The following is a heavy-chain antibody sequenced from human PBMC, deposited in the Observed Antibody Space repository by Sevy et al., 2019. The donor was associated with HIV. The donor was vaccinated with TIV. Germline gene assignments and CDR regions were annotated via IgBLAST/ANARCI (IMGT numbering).Heavy chain of an antibody. CDR1: GFTFSSHW. CDR3: ARGQVLRFLEWPTYGMDV. V-gene: IGHV3-74*01. D-gene: IGHD3-3*01. J-gene: IGHJ6*02. Sequence: GGSLRLSCAASGFTFSSHWMFWVRQAPGKGLVWVSHINSHGTITNYADSVKGRFTISRDNAKNTVYLQINSLRAEDTAVYYCARGQVLRFLEWPTYGMDVWGLGTTVTVSS. CDR2: INSHGTIT.